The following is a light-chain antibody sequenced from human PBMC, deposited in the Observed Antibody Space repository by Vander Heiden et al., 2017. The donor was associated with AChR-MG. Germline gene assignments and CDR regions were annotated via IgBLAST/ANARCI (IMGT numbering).Light chain of an antibody. CDR3: QQYGSSPPKT. CDR2: GAS. V-gene: IGKV3-20*01. Sequence: EIVLTQSPGTLSLSPGERDTLSCRASQSVSSSYLAWYQQKPGQAPRLLIYGASSRATGIPDRFSGSGSGTDFTLTISRLEPEDFAVYYCQQYGSSPPKTFGGGTKVEIK. J-gene: IGKJ4*01. CDR1: QSVSSSY.